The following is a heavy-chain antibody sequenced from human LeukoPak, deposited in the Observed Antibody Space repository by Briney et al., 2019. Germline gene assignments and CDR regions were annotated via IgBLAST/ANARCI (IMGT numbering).Heavy chain of an antibody. CDR1: GFTVSSDY. Sequence: GGSLRLSCAASGFTVSSDYMSWVRQAPGKGLEWVSVIYSGGSTYYADSVKGRFTISRDNSKNTLYLQMNSLRAEDTAVYYCAKGVARFGYGALLDYWGQGTLVTVSS. CDR2: IYSGGST. D-gene: IGHD4/OR15-4a*01. J-gene: IGHJ4*02. CDR3: AKGVARFGYGALLDY. V-gene: IGHV3-66*01.